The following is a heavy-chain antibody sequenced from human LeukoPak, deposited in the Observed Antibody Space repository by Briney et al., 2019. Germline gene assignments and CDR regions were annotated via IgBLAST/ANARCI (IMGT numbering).Heavy chain of an antibody. CDR1: GFTFSSYA. Sequence: GGSLRLSCAASGFTFSSYAMSCVRQAPGKGLEWVSALSGSGGSTYYADSVKGRFTISRDNSKNTLYLQMNSLRAEDTAVYYCAKDLQPLRYGDYVSWSIDYGGRGTLVTVSS. CDR3: AKDLQPLRYGDYVSWSIDY. J-gene: IGHJ4*02. D-gene: IGHD4-17*01. V-gene: IGHV3-23*01. CDR2: LSGSGGST.